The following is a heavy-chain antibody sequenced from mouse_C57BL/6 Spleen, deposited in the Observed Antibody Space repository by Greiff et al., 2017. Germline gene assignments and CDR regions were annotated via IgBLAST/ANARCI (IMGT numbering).Heavy chain of an antibody. V-gene: IGHV1-50*01. Sequence: QVQLQQSGAELVKPGASVKLSCKASGYTFTSYWMQWVKQRPGQGLEWIGEIDPSDSYTNYNQKFKGKATLAVDTSSSTAYMQLSSLTSEDSAVYCCSKVCYGSSYDWYFDVWGTGTTVTVSS. J-gene: IGHJ1*03. CDR3: SKVCYGSSYDWYFDV. CDR2: IDPSDSYT. D-gene: IGHD1-1*01. CDR1: GYTFTSYW.